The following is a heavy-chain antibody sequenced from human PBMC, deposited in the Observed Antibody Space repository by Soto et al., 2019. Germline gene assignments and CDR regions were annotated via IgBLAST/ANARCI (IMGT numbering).Heavy chain of an antibody. V-gene: IGHV1-46*01. CDR3: ARQPSSSWRVGAISYFDY. D-gene: IGHD6-13*01. CDR2: INPNKGRT. CDR1: GYTFTSYY. Sequence: GASVKVSCEASGYTFTSYYMHWVRQAPEQGLEWMGIINPNKGRTSYAQKFQGRVTMTTDTSTSTAYMELRSLRSDDTAVYYCARQPSSSWRVGAISYFDYWGQGTLVTVSS. J-gene: IGHJ4*02.